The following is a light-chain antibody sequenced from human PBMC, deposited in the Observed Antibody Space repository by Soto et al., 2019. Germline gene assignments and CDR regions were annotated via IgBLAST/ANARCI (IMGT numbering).Light chain of an antibody. V-gene: IGKV3-15*01. CDR2: GTS. CDR1: QRVGRN. Sequence: EIVMTQSPVALSVSPGERAALSCRASQRVGRNFAWYQQRPGQAPRVLIYGTSTRATGVPARFSGRGSGTDFPLTISSLQSEDFAVYYCQQYNNWPYTFGQGTRLEIK. CDR3: QQYNNWPYT. J-gene: IGKJ2*01.